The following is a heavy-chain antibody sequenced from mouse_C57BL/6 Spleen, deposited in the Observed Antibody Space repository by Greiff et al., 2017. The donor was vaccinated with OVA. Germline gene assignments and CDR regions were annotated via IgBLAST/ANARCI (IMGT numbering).Heavy chain of an antibody. CDR2: INPGSGGT. CDR3: ARNWDSWFAY. J-gene: IGHJ3*01. Sequence: QVQLKQSGAELVRPGTSVKVSCKASGYAFTNYLIEWVKQRPGQGLEWIGVINPGSGGTNYNEKFKGKATLTADKSSSTAYMQLSSLTSEDSAVYFCARNWDSWFAYWGQGTLVTVSA. V-gene: IGHV1-54*01. D-gene: IGHD4-1*01. CDR1: GYAFTNYL.